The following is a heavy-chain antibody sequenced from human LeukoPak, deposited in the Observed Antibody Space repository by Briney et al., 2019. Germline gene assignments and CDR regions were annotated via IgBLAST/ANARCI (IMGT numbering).Heavy chain of an antibody. J-gene: IGHJ6*02. Sequence: PSETLSLTCTVSGGSISSSSYYWGWIRQPPGKGLEWIGSIYYSGSTYYNPSLKSRVTISVDTSKNQFSLKLSSATAADTAVYYCARTGRTVTTYYYYYGMDVWGQGTTVTVSS. V-gene: IGHV4-39*01. D-gene: IGHD4-11*01. CDR3: ARTGRTVTTYYYYYGMDV. CDR1: GGSISSSSYY. CDR2: IYYSGST.